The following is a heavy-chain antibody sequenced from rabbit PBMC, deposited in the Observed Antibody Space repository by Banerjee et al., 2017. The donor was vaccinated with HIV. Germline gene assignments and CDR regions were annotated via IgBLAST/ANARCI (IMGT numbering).Heavy chain of an antibody. CDR3: ARDWGYSKL. J-gene: IGHJ4*01. D-gene: IGHD4-1*01. CDR2: IYTGDGNT. V-gene: IGHV1S45*01. Sequence: QEQLVESGGGLVKPGASLTLTCTASGFSFSSNAMCWVRQAPGKGLEWIGCIYTGDGNTYYASWVNGRFSISKTSSTTVTLQMTSLTAADTATYFCARDWGYSKLWGPGTLVTVS. CDR1: GFSFSSNA.